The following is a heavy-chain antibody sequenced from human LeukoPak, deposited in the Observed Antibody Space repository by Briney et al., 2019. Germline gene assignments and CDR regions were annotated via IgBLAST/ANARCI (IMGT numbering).Heavy chain of an antibody. D-gene: IGHD5-18*01. Sequence: PGGSLGLSCAASGFTVSNNYMNWVRQAPGKGLEWVSLIYSGGTTYYADSVKGRFTISRDGSKNTLYLQMNSLRVEDTTVYYCARDPPAVTANTYGWGQGTLVTVSS. J-gene: IGHJ4*02. CDR1: GFTVSNNY. CDR3: ARDPPAVTANTYG. CDR2: IYSGGTT. V-gene: IGHV3-66*01.